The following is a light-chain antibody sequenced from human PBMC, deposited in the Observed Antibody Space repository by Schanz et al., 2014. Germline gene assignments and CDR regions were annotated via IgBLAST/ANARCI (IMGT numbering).Light chain of an antibody. CDR3: QTWGTGIRGV. CDR1: SGHGSYA. V-gene: IGLV4-69*01. J-gene: IGLJ3*02. CDR2: LNSDGSH. Sequence: QLVLTQSPSASASLGASVKLTCTLSSGHGSYAIAWHQQQPEKGPRFLMKLNSDGSHSKGDGIPDRFSGSSSGAERYLTISSLQSEDEADYYCQTWGTGIRGVFGGGTKVTVL.